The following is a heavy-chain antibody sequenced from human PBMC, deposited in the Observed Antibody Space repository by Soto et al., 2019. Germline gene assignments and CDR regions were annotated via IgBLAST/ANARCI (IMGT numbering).Heavy chain of an antibody. D-gene: IGHD3-9*01. CDR2: IYHSGGT. Sequence: KPSETLSLTCAVSGGSISSGGYSWSWIRQPPGKGLEWIGYIYHSGGTYYNPSLKSRVTISVDRSKNQFSLKLSSVTAADTAVYYCARNFMSYDILTGYYRRPYFDYWGQGTLVTVSS. CDR1: GGSISSGGYS. V-gene: IGHV4-30-2*01. CDR3: ARNFMSYDILTGYYRRPYFDY. J-gene: IGHJ4*02.